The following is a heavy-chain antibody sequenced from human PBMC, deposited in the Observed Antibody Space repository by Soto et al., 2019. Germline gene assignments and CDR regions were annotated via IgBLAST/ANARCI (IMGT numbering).Heavy chain of an antibody. CDR2: IWTDGTNK. J-gene: IGHJ6*02. Sequence: PGGSLRLSCAVSGFPFGNYDMHWVRQAPGKGLEWVALIWTDGTNKYYGDSVKGRFVISRDNSKNTLYLQMNSLRAEDTAVYYCAKDMGTGTAGYYYGMDVWGQGTTVTVSS. V-gene: IGHV3-30*02. D-gene: IGHD1-1*01. CDR3: AKDMGTGTAGYYYGMDV. CDR1: GFPFGNYD.